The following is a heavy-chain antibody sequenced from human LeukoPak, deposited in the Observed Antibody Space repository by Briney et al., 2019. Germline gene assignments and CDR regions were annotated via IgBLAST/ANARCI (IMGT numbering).Heavy chain of an antibody. CDR3: ARSYSGSSRTLGY. J-gene: IGHJ4*02. V-gene: IGHV1-18*01. CDR2: ISAYNGNT. CDR1: GYTFTSYG. Sequence: RASVKVSCKASGYTFTSYGISWVRQAPGQGLEWMGWISAYNGNTNYSQKFQGRVTITRDTSASTAYMELSSLRSEDTAVYYCARSYSGSSRTLGYWGQGTLVTVSS. D-gene: IGHD1-26*01.